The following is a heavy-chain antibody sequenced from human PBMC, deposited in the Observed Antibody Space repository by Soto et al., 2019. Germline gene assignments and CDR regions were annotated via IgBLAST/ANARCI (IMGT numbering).Heavy chain of an antibody. J-gene: IGHJ6*02. V-gene: IGHV4-34*01. CDR1: GGSFSGYY. Sequence: SETLSLTCAVYGGSFSGYYWTWIRQPPGTGLEWIGEINHSGSTNYNPSLKSRVTISVDTSKNQFSLELSSVTAADSAIYYCARQSGGYYYYGMDVWGQGTTVTVSS. CDR2: INHSGST. CDR3: ARQSGGYYYYGMDV. D-gene: IGHD1-26*01.